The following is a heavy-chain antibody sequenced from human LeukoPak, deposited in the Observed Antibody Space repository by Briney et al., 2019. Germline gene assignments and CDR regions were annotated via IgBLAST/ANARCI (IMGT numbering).Heavy chain of an antibody. V-gene: IGHV4-59*01. D-gene: IGHD4-17*01. CDR2: IYYSGST. CDR3: ARESDYGDYVRWFDP. J-gene: IGHJ5*02. CDR1: GGSISSYY. Sequence: ETLSLTCTVSGGSISSYYWSWIRQPPGKGLEWIGYIYYSGSTNYNPSLKSRVTISVDTSKNQFSLKLSSVTAADTAVYYCARESDYGDYVRWFDPWGQGTLVTVSS.